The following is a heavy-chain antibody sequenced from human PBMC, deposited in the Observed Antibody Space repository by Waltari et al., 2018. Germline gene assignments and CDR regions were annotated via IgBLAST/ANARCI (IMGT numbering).Heavy chain of an antibody. V-gene: IGHV3-53*01. CDR2: IYSGGST. D-gene: IGHD6-19*01. CDR3: ARGGSSGWHNFDD. CDR1: EFTVSSDY. Sequence: EVRLVESGGGLIQPGGSLRLSCAPSEFTVSSDYMRWVRQAPGKGLEWVSVIYSGGSTNYAESVKGRFSISRDKAKNTLYLQMNSLRAEDTAVYYCARGGSSGWHNFDDWGQGTLVTVSS. J-gene: IGHJ4*02.